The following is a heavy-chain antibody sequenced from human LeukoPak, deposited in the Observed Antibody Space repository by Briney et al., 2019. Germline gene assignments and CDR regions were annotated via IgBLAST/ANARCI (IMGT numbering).Heavy chain of an antibody. CDR2: IIPIFGTA. Sequence: SVKVSCKASGGTFSSYAISWVRQAPGQGLEWMGRIIPIFGTANYAQKFQGRVTITTDESTSTAYMELSSLRSEDTAVYYCAREPLEYYYDKGSFDYWGQGALVTVSS. J-gene: IGHJ4*02. CDR3: AREPLEYYYDKGSFDY. V-gene: IGHV1-69*05. D-gene: IGHD3-22*01. CDR1: GGTFSSYA.